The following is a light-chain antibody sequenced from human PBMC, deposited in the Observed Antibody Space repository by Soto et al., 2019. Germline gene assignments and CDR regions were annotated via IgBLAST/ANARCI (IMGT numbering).Light chain of an antibody. CDR3: QQYGSSCWT. J-gene: IGKJ1*01. Sequence: ESVLTQSPGTLSLSPGERATLSCRASQSVSSIYLAWYQQKPGQAPRLLIYGASSRATGIPDRFSGSGSGTDFTLTISRLEPEDFAVYYCQQYGSSCWTFGQGTKVDIK. CDR2: GAS. CDR1: QSVSSIY. V-gene: IGKV3-20*01.